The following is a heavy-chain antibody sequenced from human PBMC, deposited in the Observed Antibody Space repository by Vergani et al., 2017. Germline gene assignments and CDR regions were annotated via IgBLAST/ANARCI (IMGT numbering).Heavy chain of an antibody. V-gene: IGHV7-4-1*02. CDR1: GYTFTSYA. CDR2: INTNTGNP. CDR3: ARDGGFCSSTSCPWYYYGMDV. D-gene: IGHD2-2*01. J-gene: IGHJ6*02. Sequence: QVQLVQSGSELKKPGASVKVSCKASGYTFTSYAMNWVRPAPGQGLEWMGWINTNTGNPTYAQGFTGRFVFSLDTSVSTAYLQISSLKAEDTAVYYCARDGGFCSSTSCPWYYYGMDVWGQGTTVTVSS.